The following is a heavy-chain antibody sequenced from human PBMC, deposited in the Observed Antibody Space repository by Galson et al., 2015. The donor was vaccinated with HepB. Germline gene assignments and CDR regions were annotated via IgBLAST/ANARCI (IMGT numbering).Heavy chain of an antibody. D-gene: IGHD2-2*01. Sequence: SLRLSCAASGFTFGDYAMSWFRQAPGKGLEWVGFIRSKAYGGTTEYAASVKGRFTISRDDSKSIAYLQMNSLKTEDTAVYYCTRGFRDIVVVPAAMRFLDTAMVREHWFDPWGQGTLVTVSS. CDR1: GFTFGDYA. CDR3: TRGFRDIVVVPAAMRFLDTAMVREHWFDP. V-gene: IGHV3-49*03. J-gene: IGHJ5*02. CDR2: IRSKAYGGTT.